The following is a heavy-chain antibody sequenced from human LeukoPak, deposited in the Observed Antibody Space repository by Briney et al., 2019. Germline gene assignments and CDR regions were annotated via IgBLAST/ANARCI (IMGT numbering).Heavy chain of an antibody. J-gene: IGHJ4*02. V-gene: IGHV1-2*02. CDR2: LNPLNGGT. CDR1: GYTFTGYY. D-gene: IGHD3-22*01. Sequence: ASVKVSCKASGYTFTGYYIYWVRQAPGQGLEWMGWLNPLNGGTNFAQNFQGRVSMTRDTSTSTVYMELSSLRSEDTAVYYCARDLGYYDSSGYSHLDYWGQGTLVTVSS. CDR3: ARDLGYYDSSGYSHLDY.